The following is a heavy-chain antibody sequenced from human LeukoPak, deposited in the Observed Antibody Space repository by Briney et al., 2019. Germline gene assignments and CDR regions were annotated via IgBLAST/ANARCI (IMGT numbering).Heavy chain of an antibody. CDR3: ARSGVRYDSSGPFDY. D-gene: IGHD3-22*01. CDR2: INPSGGST. J-gene: IGHJ4*02. V-gene: IGHV1-46*01. Sequence: ASVKVSCKASGYTFTSYYMHWVRQAPGQGLEWMGIINPSGGSTSYAQKFQGRVTMTRDTSTSTVYMELSSLRSEDTTVYYCARSGVRYDSSGPFDYWSQGTLVTVSS. CDR1: GYTFTSYY.